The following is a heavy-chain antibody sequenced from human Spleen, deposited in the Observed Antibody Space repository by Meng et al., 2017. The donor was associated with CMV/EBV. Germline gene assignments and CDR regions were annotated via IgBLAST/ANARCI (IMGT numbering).Heavy chain of an antibody. CDR3: ATAASLTVFGVVLIVGGPYGMVV. V-gene: IGHV1-24*01. Sequence: ASVKVSCKVSGYTRTELSMHWVRQAPGKGPERMGGFDAEDGETIYAQKFQGRVTMTEDTSTDTAYVELSSLRSEDAAVYYCATAASLTVFGVVLIVGGPYGMVVWGQGTTVTVSS. CDR1: GYTRTELS. CDR2: FDAEDGET. J-gene: IGHJ6*02. D-gene: IGHD3-3*01.